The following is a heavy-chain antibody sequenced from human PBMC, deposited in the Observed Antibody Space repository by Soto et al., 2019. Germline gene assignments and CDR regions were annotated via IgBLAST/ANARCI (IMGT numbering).Heavy chain of an antibody. J-gene: IGHJ6*02. Sequence: QVQLVESGGGVVQPGRSLRLSCAASGFTFSSYGMHWVRQAPGKGLEWVAVISYDGSNKYYADSVKGRFTISRDNPKNTLYLEMNSLGAEDTAVYYCAKQSTHSGGSCYPLFYDYYGMDVWGQGTTVTVSS. D-gene: IGHD2-15*01. CDR2: ISYDGSNK. V-gene: IGHV3-30*18. CDR3: AKQSTHSGGSCYPLFYDYYGMDV. CDR1: GFTFSSYG.